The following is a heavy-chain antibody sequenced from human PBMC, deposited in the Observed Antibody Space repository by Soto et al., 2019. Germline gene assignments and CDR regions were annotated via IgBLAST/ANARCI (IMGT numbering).Heavy chain of an antibody. V-gene: IGHV3-30-3*01. CDR3: LRGSGPGRYLVDD. J-gene: IGHJ4*02. CDR2: LSNDGSNE. Sequence: GGSLRLSCAASGFTLSDYAMHWVRQAPGKGLEWVALLSNDGSNEKYANSLKGRFTISRDNSKSTVYLQMNSLRAEDTAVYYGLRGSGPGRYLVDDWGQGTLVTVAS. D-gene: IGHD3-10*01. CDR1: GFTLSDYA.